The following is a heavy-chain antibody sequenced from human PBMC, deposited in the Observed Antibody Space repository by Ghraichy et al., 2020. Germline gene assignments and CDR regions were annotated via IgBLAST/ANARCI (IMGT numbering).Heavy chain of an antibody. V-gene: IGHV1-58*01. Sequence: SVKVSCKVSGFTFTSSAVQWVRQARGQRLEWIGWIVVGSGNTNYAQKFQERVTITRDMSTSTAYMELSSLRSEDTAVYYCAATTSTFGVVTTNYYYYGMDVWGQGTTVTVSS. CDR2: IVVGSGNT. J-gene: IGHJ6*02. D-gene: IGHD3-3*01. CDR1: GFTFTSSA. CDR3: AATTSTFGVVTTNYYYYGMDV.